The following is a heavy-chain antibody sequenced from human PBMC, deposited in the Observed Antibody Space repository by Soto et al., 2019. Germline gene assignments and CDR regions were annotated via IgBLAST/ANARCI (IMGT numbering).Heavy chain of an antibody. D-gene: IGHD3-22*01. Sequence: QVQLVQSGAEVKKPGASVKVSCKASGYTFTSYYMHWVRQAPGQGLEWMGIINPSGGSTSYAQKFQGRVTRTRDTSTSTVYMELSSLRSEDTAVYYCARDYYDSSGRYGFDYWGQGTLVTVSS. CDR1: GYTFTSYY. J-gene: IGHJ4*02. CDR3: ARDYYDSSGRYGFDY. V-gene: IGHV1-46*01. CDR2: INPSGGST.